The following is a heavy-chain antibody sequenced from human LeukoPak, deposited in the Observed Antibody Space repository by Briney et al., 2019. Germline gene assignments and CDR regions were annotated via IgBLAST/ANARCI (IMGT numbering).Heavy chain of an antibody. CDR3: ARGLYYYDSRGTKVFDY. Sequence: SSETLSLTCAVYGGSFSGYYWSWIRQPPGKGLEWIGEINHSGSTSYNPSLKSRVTISVDTSKNQFSLKLSSVTAADTAVYYCARGLYYYDSRGTKVFDYWGQGTLVTVSS. CDR2: INHSGST. J-gene: IGHJ4*02. D-gene: IGHD3-22*01. V-gene: IGHV4-34*01. CDR1: GGSFSGYY.